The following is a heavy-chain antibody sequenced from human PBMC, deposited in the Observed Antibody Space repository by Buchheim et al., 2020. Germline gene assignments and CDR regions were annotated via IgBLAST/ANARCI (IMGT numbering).Heavy chain of an antibody. CDR2: TSNSGRT. D-gene: IGHD2-2*01. V-gene: IGHV3-23*01. CDR1: GFTFSSYA. J-gene: IGHJ4*02. Sequence: EVQLLESGGGLVQPGGSLRLSCAASGFTFSSYAMSWVRQAPGKGLEWVSATSNSGRTYYADSVKGRFTISRDNSMNTLYLQMNSLRAEDTAVYYCAKESPCCSSTSCRLYYFDYWGQGTL. CDR3: AKESPCCSSTSCRLYYFDY.